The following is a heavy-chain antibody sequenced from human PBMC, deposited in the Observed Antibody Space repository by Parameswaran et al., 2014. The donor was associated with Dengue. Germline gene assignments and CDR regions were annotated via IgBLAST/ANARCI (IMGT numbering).Heavy chain of an antibody. J-gene: IGHJ6*03. D-gene: IGHD1-14*01. CDR2: IYPGDSDT. V-gene: IGHV5-51*01. CDR3: ARLGIPHHYYFHMDV. Sequence: VRQMPGKGLDYMGIIYPGDSDTRYSPSFQGQVTMSVDKSISTAYLQWASLRASDTAMYYCARLGIPHHYYFHMDVWGMGTTVTVSS.